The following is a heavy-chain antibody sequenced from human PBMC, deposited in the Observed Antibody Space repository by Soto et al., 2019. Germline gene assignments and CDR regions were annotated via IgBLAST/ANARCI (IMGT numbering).Heavy chain of an antibody. CDR2: IYYSGST. CDR1: GGSISSYY. Sequence: QVQLQESGPGLVKPSETLSLTCTVSGGSISSYYWSWIRQPPGKGLEWIGYIYYSGSTNYNPSLKRRVTISVDTSKNQFSLKLSSVTAADTAVYYCARLTGSYLLHYYGMDVWGQGTTVTVSS. J-gene: IGHJ6*02. CDR3: ARLTGSYLLHYYGMDV. D-gene: IGHD1-26*01. V-gene: IGHV4-59*01.